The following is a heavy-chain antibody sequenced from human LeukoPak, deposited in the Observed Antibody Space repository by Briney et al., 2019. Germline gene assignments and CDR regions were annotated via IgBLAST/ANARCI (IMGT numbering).Heavy chain of an antibody. D-gene: IGHD3-22*01. CDR2: ISYDGSNK. CDR1: GFTFSSYA. CDR3: AKVTNSYDSSGSLYYFDY. Sequence: GGSLRLSCAASGFTFSSYAMHWVRQAPGKGLEWVAVISYDGSNKYYADSVKGRFTISRDNSKNTLYLQMNSLRAEDTAVYYCAKVTNSYDSSGSLYYFDYWGQGTLVIVSS. J-gene: IGHJ4*02. V-gene: IGHV3-30-3*01.